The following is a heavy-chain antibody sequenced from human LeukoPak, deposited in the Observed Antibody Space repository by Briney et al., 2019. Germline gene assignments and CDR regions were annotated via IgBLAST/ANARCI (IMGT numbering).Heavy chain of an antibody. J-gene: IGHJ6*02. CDR2: ISWNSGSI. Sequence: PGRSLRLSCAASGFTFDDYAMHWVRQAPGKGLEWVSGISWNSGSIGYADSVKGRFTISRDNAKNSLYLQMNSLRAEDTALYYCAKDPSSSWYARYGMDVWGQGTTVTVSS. CDR1: GFTFDDYA. CDR3: AKDPSSSWYARYGMDV. V-gene: IGHV3-9*01. D-gene: IGHD6-13*01.